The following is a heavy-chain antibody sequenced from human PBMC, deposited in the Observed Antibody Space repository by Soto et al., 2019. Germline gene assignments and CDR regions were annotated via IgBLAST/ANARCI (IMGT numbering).Heavy chain of an antibody. D-gene: IGHD3-22*01. V-gene: IGHV4-61*01. CDR3: ARDRTSLMIRPLLCCMVV. Sequence: SETLSLTCTVSGGSVISGSYYWSWIRQPPGKGLEWIGYIYYSGSTNYNPSLKSRVTISVDTSKNQFSLKLSSVTAADTAVYYCARDRTSLMIRPLLCCMVVWCPRTSGTGSS. CDR1: GGSVISGSYY. J-gene: IGHJ6*02. CDR2: IYYSGST.